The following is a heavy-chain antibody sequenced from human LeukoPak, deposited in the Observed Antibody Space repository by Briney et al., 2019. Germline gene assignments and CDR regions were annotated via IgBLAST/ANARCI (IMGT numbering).Heavy chain of an antibody. CDR2: IYTSGST. D-gene: IGHD3-22*01. V-gene: IGHV4-61*02. CDR1: GGSISSGSYY. CDR3: ARVLDYYDSSGYYEWFDP. J-gene: IGHJ5*02. Sequence: PSQTLSLTCTVSGGSISSGSYYWSWIRQPAGKGLEWIGRIYTSGSTNYNPSLKSRVTISVDTSKNHFSLKLSSVTAADTAVYYCARVLDYYDSSGYYEWFDPWGQGTLVTVSS.